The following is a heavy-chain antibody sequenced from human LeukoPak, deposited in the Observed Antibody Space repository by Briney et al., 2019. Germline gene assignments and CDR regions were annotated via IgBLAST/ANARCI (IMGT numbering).Heavy chain of an antibody. CDR2: IYYSGST. CDR1: GGSTSSYY. Sequence: PSETLSLTCTVSGGSTSSYYWSWIRQPPRKGLEWIGYIYYSGSTNYNPSLKSRVTISVDTSKNQFSLKLSSVTAADTAVYYCARVGYSGYDLDYWGQGTLVTVSS. V-gene: IGHV4-59*01. D-gene: IGHD5-12*01. J-gene: IGHJ4*02. CDR3: ARVGYSGYDLDY.